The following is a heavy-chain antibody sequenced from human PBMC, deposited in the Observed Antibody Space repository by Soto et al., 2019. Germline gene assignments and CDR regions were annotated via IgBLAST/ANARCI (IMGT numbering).Heavy chain of an antibody. CDR2: IILIFGTA. CDR3: ASDAYYYGSVSYNNSVDY. V-gene: IGHV1-69*01. CDR1: GGTFSSYA. J-gene: IGHJ4*02. Sequence: QVQLVQSGAEVKKPGSSVKVSCKASGGTFSSYAISWVRQAPGQGLEWMGGIILIFGTANYAQKFQGRVTITADESTSTAYMELSSLRSGDTAVYYCASDAYYYGSVSYNNSVDYWGQGTLVMGSS. D-gene: IGHD3-10*01.